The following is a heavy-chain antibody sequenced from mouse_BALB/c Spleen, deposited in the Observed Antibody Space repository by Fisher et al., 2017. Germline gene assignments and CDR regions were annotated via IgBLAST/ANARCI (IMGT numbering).Heavy chain of an antibody. Sequence: HKFKGKATLTVDKSSSTAYMQLSSLTSEDSAVYYCARSRRPTTGQDVGRYAMDYWGQGTSVTVSS. V-gene: IGHV1-69*02. CDR3: ARSRRPTTGQDVGRYAMDY. D-gene: IGHD1-2*01. J-gene: IGHJ4*01.